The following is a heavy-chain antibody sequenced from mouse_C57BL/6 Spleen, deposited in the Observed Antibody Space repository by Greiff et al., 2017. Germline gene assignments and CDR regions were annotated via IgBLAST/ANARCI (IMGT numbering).Heavy chain of an antibody. D-gene: IGHD2-5*01. CDR2: INPSSGYT. V-gene: IGHV1-4*01. Sequence: QVQLQQSGAELARPGASVKMSCTASGYTFTSYTMHWVKQRPGQGLEWIGYINPSSGYTKYNQKFKDKATLTADKSSSTAYMQLSSLTSEDSAVYYCAAYSNYDAMDYWGQGTSVTVSS. J-gene: IGHJ4*01. CDR1: GYTFTSYT. CDR3: AAYSNYDAMDY.